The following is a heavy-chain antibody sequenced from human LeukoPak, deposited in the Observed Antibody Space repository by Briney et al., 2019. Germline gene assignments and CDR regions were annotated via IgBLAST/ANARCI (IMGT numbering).Heavy chain of an antibody. CDR3: ARASPRRIAVAGTIDY. CDR1: GGSISSTTYS. CDR2: IYHSGST. J-gene: IGHJ4*02. V-gene: IGHV4-30-2*01. Sequence: SETLSLTCTVSGGSISSTTYSWNWIRQPPGKGLEWIGFIYHSGSTSYNPSLKSRVTISVDTSKNQFSLKLSSVTAADTAVYYCARASPRRIAVAGTIDYWGQGTLVTVSS. D-gene: IGHD6-19*01.